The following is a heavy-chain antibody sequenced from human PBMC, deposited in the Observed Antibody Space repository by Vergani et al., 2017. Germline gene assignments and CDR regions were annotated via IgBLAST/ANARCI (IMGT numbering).Heavy chain of an antibody. D-gene: IGHD5-12*01. V-gene: IGHV3-21*01. CDR1: VFTFSSYS. CDR2: ISSSSRYI. CDR3: ARDPQGDRGYDCGALDV. J-gene: IGHJ3*01. Sequence: EVQLVESGGGLVKPGGSLRLSCAASVFTFSSYSMNWVRQAPGKGLEWVSSISSSSRYIYYADSVKGRFNISRDKAKNSLYLQKNSLRAEDTAVYYCARDPQGDRGYDCGALDVWGQGTMVTVSS.